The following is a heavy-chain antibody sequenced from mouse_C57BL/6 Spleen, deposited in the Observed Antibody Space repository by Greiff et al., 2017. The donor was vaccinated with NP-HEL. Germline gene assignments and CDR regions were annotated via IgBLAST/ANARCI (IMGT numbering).Heavy chain of an antibody. Sequence: EVKVVESGGDLVKPGGSLKLSCAASGFTFSSYGMSWVRQTPDKRLEWVATISSGGSYTYYPDSVKGRFTISRDNAKNTLYLQMSSLKSEDTAMYYCARRGYDYDDEDYWGQGTTLTVSS. D-gene: IGHD2-4*01. V-gene: IGHV5-6*02. CDR1: GFTFSSYG. CDR3: ARRGYDYDDEDY. J-gene: IGHJ2*01. CDR2: ISSGGSYT.